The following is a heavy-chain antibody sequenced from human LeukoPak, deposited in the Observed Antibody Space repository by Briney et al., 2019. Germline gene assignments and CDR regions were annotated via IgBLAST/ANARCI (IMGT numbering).Heavy chain of an antibody. J-gene: IGHJ6*03. CDR3: ARGTYYYGSGSPYYYYYMDV. Sequence: SETLSLTCAVSGGSISSSNWWSWVRQPPGKGLEWIGEIYHSGSTNYNPSLKSRVTISVDKSKNQFSLKLSSVTAADTAVYYCARGTYYYGSGSPYYYYYMDVWGKGTTVTVSS. V-gene: IGHV4-4*02. CDR2: IYHSGST. CDR1: GGSISSSNW. D-gene: IGHD3-10*01.